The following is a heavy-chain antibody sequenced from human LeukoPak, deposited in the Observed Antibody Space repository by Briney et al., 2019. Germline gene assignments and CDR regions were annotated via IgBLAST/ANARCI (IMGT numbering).Heavy chain of an antibody. CDR3: ARDGPPLPASSTTCYSCLVAWFDP. CDR1: GYTFTGYY. Sequence: ASVKASCKVSGYTFTGYYMHWVRQAPGQGLEWMGWINPNGGTTNYAQKLQGRVTMTMDTSINTAYMELSRLRSDDTAVYYCARDGPPLPASSTTCYSCLVAWFDPWGQGTLVTVSS. CDR2: INPNGGTT. V-gene: IGHV1-2*02. D-gene: IGHD2-2*02. J-gene: IGHJ5*02.